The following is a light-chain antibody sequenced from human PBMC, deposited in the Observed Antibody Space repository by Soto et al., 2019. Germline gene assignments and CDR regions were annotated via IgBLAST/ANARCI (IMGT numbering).Light chain of an antibody. V-gene: IGLV2-8*01. CDR3: SSYAGSHGMRV. J-gene: IGLJ1*01. CDR1: SSDVGGYNY. CDR2: EVS. Sequence: ALTQPPSASGSPGQSVTISCTGTSSDVGGYNYVSWYQQHPGKAPKLMIYEVSKRPSGVPDRFSGSKSGNTASLTVSGLQAEDEADYYCSSYAGSHGMRVFGTGTKVT.